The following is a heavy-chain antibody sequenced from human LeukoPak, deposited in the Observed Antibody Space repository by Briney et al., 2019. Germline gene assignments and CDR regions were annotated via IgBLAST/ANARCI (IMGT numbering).Heavy chain of an antibody. D-gene: IGHD3-16*01. CDR3: ARDGAHKNHYYSYYYMDV. Sequence: SETLSLTCTVSGGSISSSSYYWGWIRQPPGKGLEWIGSIYYSGSTYYNPSLKSRVTISVDTSKNQFSLKLSSVTAADTAVYYCARDGAHKNHYYSYYYMDVWGKGTTVTVSS. V-gene: IGHV4-39*07. J-gene: IGHJ6*03. CDR2: IYYSGST. CDR1: GGSISSSSYY.